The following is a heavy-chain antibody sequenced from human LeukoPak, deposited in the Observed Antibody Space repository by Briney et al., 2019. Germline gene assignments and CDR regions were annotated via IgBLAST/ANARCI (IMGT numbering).Heavy chain of an antibody. D-gene: IGHD4-17*01. CDR2: INHSGYT. Sequence: SETLSLTCAVSGVSFDDYYWSWVRQTPGKGLEWIGEINHSGYTNDSPSLKGRVTLSIDTSRKQFSLNLRSVTVADAGIYYCTRMTTGHDYWGQGTLVTVSS. CDR3: TRMTTGHDY. J-gene: IGHJ4*02. CDR1: GVSFDDYY. V-gene: IGHV4-34*01.